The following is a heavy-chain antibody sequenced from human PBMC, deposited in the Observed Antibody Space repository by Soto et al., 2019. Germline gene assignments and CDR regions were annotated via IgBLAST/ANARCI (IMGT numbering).Heavy chain of an antibody. CDR2: IIPIFGTA. J-gene: IGHJ6*02. CDR1: GGTFSSYA. V-gene: IGHV1-69*13. D-gene: IGHD1-26*01. CDR3: ARVSVVRDTRLYDHYGLDV. Sequence: GSSVKVSCKASGGTFSSYAISWVRQAPGQGLEWMGGIIPIFGTANYAQKFQGRVTITADESTSTAYMELSRLRSEDTAVYYCARVSVVRDTRLYDHYGLDVWGQGTTGTFS.